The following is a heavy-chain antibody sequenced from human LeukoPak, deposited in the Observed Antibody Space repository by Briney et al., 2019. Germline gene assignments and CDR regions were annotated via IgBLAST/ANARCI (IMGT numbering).Heavy chain of an antibody. CDR1: GFTFISYS. V-gene: IGHV3-48*02. CDR2: ISSSSSTI. D-gene: IGHD1-26*01. CDR3: ASGSYFDY. Sequence: VGTLRHSCVASGFTFISYSMNWVRPAPGKGVEWVSYISSSSSTIYYADSVKGRFTISRDIAKNSLYLQMNSLRDEDAAVYYCASGSYFDYGGHGTLVTVSS. J-gene: IGHJ4*01.